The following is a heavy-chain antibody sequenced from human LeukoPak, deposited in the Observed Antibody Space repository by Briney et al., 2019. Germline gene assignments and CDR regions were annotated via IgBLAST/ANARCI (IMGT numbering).Heavy chain of an antibody. V-gene: IGHV3-30*02. J-gene: IGHJ6*03. D-gene: IGHD4-11*01. Sequence: GGSLRLSCAASGFTFNNYGMHWVRQAPGKGLEWVAFIRYDGGKKYDADSVKGRFTISRDNSKNMLFLQMNSLKTEDTAVYYCTRSPRYYSNYGYYYYYMDVWGKGTTVTVSS. CDR1: GFTFNNYG. CDR3: TRSPRYYSNYGYYYYYMDV. CDR2: IRYDGGKK.